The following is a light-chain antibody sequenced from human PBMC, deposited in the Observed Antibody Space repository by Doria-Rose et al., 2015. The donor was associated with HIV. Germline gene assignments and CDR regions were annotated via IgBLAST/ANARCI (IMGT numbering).Light chain of an antibody. V-gene: IGKV3-20*01. J-gene: IGKJ1*01. CDR2: DGS. CDR3: HQYGTSWT. Sequence: TQDPGTLTLSPARRATLSCSASQSFSSSYLAWYQQKPGQAPSLLIYDGSTRATGIPDRFSASGSGTDFTLTINRLEPEDFALYYCHQYGTSWTFGQGTKVE. CDR1: QSFSSSY.